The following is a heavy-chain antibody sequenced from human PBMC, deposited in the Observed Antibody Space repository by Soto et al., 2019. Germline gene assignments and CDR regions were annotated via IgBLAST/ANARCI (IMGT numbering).Heavy chain of an antibody. J-gene: IGHJ4*02. D-gene: IGHD6-19*01. Sequence: EVQLVESGGGLVQPGGSLRLSCAASGFSFSGNWMTWVRQAPGKGLEWVANVNEDGSEKNYVDSVKGRFTISRDNAKNSLDLQMNSLTAADTAVYYCARLRSGWSIDYWGQGALVSVSS. CDR1: GFSFSGNW. V-gene: IGHV3-7*03. CDR3: ARLRSGWSIDY. CDR2: VNEDGSEK.